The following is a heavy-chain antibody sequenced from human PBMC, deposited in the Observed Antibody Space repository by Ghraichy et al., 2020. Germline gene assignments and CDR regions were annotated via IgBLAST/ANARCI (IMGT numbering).Heavy chain of an antibody. D-gene: IGHD3-22*01. V-gene: IGHV3-30-3*01. CDR1: GFTFSSYA. J-gene: IGHJ4*02. CDR2: ISYEGTNT. Sequence: GGSLRLSCAASGFTFSSYAMHWVRQAPGKGLEWVAVISYEGTNTYYADSVKGRFTISRDNSKNTLFLQMNSLRAEDTAVYYCAREGSYYDSSGYSLVYFDSWSKGALVVFSS. CDR3: AREGSYYDSSGYSLVYFDS.